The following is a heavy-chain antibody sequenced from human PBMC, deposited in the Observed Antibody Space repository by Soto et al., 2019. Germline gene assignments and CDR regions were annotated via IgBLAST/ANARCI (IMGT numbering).Heavy chain of an antibody. CDR3: ARGEDAFFYYGLDV. Sequence: TSETLSLTCTVSGGSITSSYWSWIRRPPGKGLEWIAYIYDTGISGYTPSTSYNPSLTRLVTMSVDTSKRLFSLTLTSVTAADTAVYYCARGEDAFFYYGLDVWGQGITVTVSS. CDR2: IYDTGISGYTPST. J-gene: IGHJ6*02. V-gene: IGHV4-59*01. CDR1: GGSITSSY.